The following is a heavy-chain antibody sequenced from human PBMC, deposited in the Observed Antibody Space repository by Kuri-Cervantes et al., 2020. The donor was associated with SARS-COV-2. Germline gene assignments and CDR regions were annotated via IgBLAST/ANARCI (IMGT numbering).Heavy chain of an antibody. Sequence: SETLSLTCTVSGGSISSYYWSWIRQPPGKGLEWIGYIYYSGSTNYNPSLKSRVTISVDTSKNQFSLKLSSVTAADTAVYCCARELGLTTVNWFDPWGQGTLVTVSS. CDR3: ARELGLTTVNWFDP. V-gene: IGHV4-59*01. D-gene: IGHD4-17*01. CDR2: IYYSGST. J-gene: IGHJ5*02. CDR1: GGSISSYY.